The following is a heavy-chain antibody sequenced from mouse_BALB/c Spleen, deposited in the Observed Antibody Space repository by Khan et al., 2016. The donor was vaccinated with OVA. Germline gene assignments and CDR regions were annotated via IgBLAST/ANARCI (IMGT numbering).Heavy chain of an antibody. J-gene: IGHJ2*01. Sequence: EVELVESGGGLVKPGGSLKLSCAASGFAFSSYSMSWVRQTPEKRLEWVATITSGGSYTYYPDSVKGRFTISRDHAKKTLYKQMSSLKSEDTAMYYCTRDRNYYGSSFYCDYWGQGTTLTVAS. V-gene: IGHV5-6-4*01. CDR3: TRDRNYYGSSFYCDY. D-gene: IGHD1-1*01. CDR2: ITSGGSYT. CDR1: GFAFSSYS.